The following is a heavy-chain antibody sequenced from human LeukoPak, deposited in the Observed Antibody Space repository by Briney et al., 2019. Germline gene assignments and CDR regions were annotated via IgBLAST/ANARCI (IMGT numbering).Heavy chain of an antibody. D-gene: IGHD3-10*01. J-gene: IGHJ6*02. CDR3: ARDTYGSGSYYSGPYYYGMDV. CDR2: IDYSGST. V-gene: IGHV4-59*01. Sequence: SETLSLTCTVSGGSITSYYWSWIRQPPGKGLEWMVYIDYSGSTNSKPSRKSRVPITVDTSRNQFSLKLSSVTAADTAVYYCARDTYGSGSYYSGPYYYGMDVWGQGTTVTVSS. CDR1: GGSITSYY.